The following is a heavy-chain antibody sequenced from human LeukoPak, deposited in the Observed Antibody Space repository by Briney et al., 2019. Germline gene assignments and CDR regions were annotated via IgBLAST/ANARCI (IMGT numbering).Heavy chain of an antibody. Sequence: GGSLRLSCAASGFSFISYVMHWVRQAPGKGLEWVGVISDDGRRKDYADSVKGRFTISRDNSKDTLYLQMNSLRAEGTAVYYCAKRPSDYGDYVSYFDYWGQGTLVTVSS. CDR1: GFSFISYV. CDR3: AKRPSDYGDYVSYFDY. J-gene: IGHJ4*02. D-gene: IGHD4-17*01. CDR2: ISDDGRRK. V-gene: IGHV3-30*18.